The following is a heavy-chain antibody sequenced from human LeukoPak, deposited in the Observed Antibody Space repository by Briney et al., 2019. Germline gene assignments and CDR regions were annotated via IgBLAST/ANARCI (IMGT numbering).Heavy chain of an antibody. Sequence: GGSLRLSCAASGFTFSSYGMHWVRQAPGKGLEWVAVIWYDGSNKYYADSVKGRFTIPRDNSKDTLYLQMNSLRAEDTAVYYCARGSSGRYLFDYWGQGTLVTVSS. CDR2: IWYDGSNK. J-gene: IGHJ4*02. CDR1: GFTFSSYG. CDR3: ARGSSGRYLFDY. V-gene: IGHV3-33*01. D-gene: IGHD1-26*01.